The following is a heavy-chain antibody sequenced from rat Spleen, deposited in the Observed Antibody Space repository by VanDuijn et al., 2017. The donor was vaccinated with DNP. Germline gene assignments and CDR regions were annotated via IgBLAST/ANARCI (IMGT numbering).Heavy chain of an antibody. CDR2: ITASSGTT. Sequence: EVQLVESGGGLVQPGRSLKLSCAASGFTFSNFGMAWVRPAPKKGLEWVATITASSGTTYYRDSVKGRFTISTDNAKNTLYLQMDSLRSEDTATYYCTTDNYSAPFDYWGQGVMVTVSS. V-gene: IGHV5S13*01. D-gene: IGHD1-8*01. CDR1: GFTFSNFG. CDR3: TTDNYSAPFDY. J-gene: IGHJ2*01.